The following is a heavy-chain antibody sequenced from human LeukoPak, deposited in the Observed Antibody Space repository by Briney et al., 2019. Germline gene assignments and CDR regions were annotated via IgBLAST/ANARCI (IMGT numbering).Heavy chain of an antibody. CDR2: INPNSGGT. CDR3: AREQLVLGMDV. CDR1: GYTFTGYY. D-gene: IGHD6-6*01. J-gene: IGHJ6*02. V-gene: IGHV1-2*02. Sequence: AASVKVSCKASGYTFTGYYMHWVRQAPGQGLEWMGWINPNSGGTNYAQKFQGRVTMTRDTSISTAYMGLSRLRSDDTAVYHCAREQLVLGMDVWGQGTTVTVSS.